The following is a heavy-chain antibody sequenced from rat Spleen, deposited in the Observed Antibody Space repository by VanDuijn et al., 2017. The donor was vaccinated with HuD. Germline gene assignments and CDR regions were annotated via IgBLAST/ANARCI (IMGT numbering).Heavy chain of an antibody. V-gene: IGHV5-22*01. CDR1: GFTFSDFY. D-gene: IGHD1-6*01. J-gene: IGHJ2*01. CDR2: IKYEDFTP. CDR3: ARPTDFYVYYGFAFGY. Sequence: EVQLVASGGGLVQPGRSLKLSCAASGFTFSDFYMAWVRQAPKKGLEWVASIKYEDFTPYYGDSVMGRFSISSDNAKSTLYLQMDSLRSEDTATYYCARPTDFYVYYGFAFGYWGQGVMVTVSS.